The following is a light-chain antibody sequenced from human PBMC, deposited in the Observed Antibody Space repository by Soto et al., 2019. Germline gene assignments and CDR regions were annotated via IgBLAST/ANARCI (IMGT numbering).Light chain of an antibody. V-gene: IGKV1-5*03. CDR1: QSISSW. CDR2: KAS. J-gene: IGKJ2*01. CDR3: QQYNGYPYT. Sequence: DIQMTQSPSTLSASVGDRVTITCRASQSISSWLAWYQQKPGNAPKVLIYKASNLETGVPSRFSGSGSETESTLTISSLQPDDFATYYCQQYNGYPYTFGQGTKLEIK.